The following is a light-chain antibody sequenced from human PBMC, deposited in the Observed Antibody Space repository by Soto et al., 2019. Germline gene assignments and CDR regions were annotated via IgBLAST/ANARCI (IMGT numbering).Light chain of an antibody. CDR2: SIS. V-gene: IGLV7-43*01. Sequence: QTVVTQEPSLTVSPGGTVTLTCASSTGAVTSGYYPNWFQQKPGQAPRPLVYSISNKHSWTPARFSGSLLGDKAALTLSDVQLEDEAEYYCLLYYDGAQVFGGGTKLTVL. CDR1: TGAVTSGYY. CDR3: LLYYDGAQV. J-gene: IGLJ3*02.